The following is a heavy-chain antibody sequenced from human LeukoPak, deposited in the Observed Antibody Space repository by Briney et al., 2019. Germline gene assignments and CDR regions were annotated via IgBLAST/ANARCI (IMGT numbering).Heavy chain of an antibody. D-gene: IGHD2-8*02. CDR2: ISSSGNDI. CDR3: ARSHPWGMNYYYYYGMDV. V-gene: IGHV3-21*04. J-gene: IGHJ6*02. Sequence: GGSLRLSCAASGFTFNTYSMNWVRQAPGKGLEWVSSISSSGNDIYYADSLKGRFTISRDNAKNSLFLQMNSLRAEGTAVYYCARSHPWGMNYYYYYGMDVWGQGTTVTVSS. CDR1: GFTFNTYS.